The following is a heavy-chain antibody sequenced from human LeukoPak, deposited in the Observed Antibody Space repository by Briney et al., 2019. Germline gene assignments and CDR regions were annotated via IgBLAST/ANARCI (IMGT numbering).Heavy chain of an antibody. D-gene: IGHD2-2*01. Sequence: SGTLSLTCAVSGGSISNDNWWSWVRQPPGKGLEWIGEIYRSGTTNYNPSLKSRVTISIDKSKNQFSLELTSVTAADTAVYFCARIPCCGSTSFYYNWFDPWGQGILVSVSS. J-gene: IGHJ5*02. CDR1: GGSISNDNW. V-gene: IGHV4-4*02. CDR2: IYRSGTT. CDR3: ARIPCCGSTSFYYNWFDP.